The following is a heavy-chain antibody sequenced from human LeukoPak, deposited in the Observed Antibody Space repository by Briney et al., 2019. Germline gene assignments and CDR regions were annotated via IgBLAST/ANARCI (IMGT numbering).Heavy chain of an antibody. J-gene: IGHJ5*02. CDR1: GGSISRSY. Sequence: SETLSLTCTVSGGSISRSYWSRIRQPPGKGLEWIGYIYDSGSTNYNPSPKSRVTISVDTSKNQFSLKLSSVTAADTAVYYCARDRLIFGGSGRADWSDPWGQGTLVTVSS. CDR3: ARDRLIFGGSGRADWSDP. CDR2: IYDSGST. V-gene: IGHV4-59*01. D-gene: IGHD3-10*01.